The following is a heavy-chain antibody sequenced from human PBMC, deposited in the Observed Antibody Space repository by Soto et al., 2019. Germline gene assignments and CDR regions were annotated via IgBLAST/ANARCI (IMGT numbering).Heavy chain of an antibody. CDR1: GFPFTSYG. J-gene: IGHJ4*02. CDR2: ISYDGSDK. CDR3: VGGQYYFDY. D-gene: IGHD3-10*01. V-gene: IGHV3-30*03. Sequence: QVQLVESGGGVVQPGRSLRLSCAASGFPFTSYGMHRVRAGPDKGLEWVAIISYDGSDKYDADSVKGRFTISRDNSKNTLYLQMNSLRPEDAALYYCVGGQYYFDYRGQGTLVIVSS.